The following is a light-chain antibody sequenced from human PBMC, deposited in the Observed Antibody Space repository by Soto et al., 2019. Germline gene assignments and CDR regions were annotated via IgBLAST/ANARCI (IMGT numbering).Light chain of an antibody. CDR1: GATSD. V-gene: IGLV1-40*01. CDR2: GNN. J-gene: IGLJ1*01. Sequence: QSVLTQPPSVSGAPGQRVTISCIGATSDVHWYQHLPGTAPKLLIYGNNNRPSGVPDRFSGSKSGTSASLAITGLQAEDKADYYCQSFDSSLSALYVFGTGTKVTVL. CDR3: QSFDSSLSALYV.